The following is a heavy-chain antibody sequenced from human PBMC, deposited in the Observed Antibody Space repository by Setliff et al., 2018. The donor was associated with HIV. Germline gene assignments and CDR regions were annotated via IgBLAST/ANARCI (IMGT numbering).Heavy chain of an antibody. Sequence: GASVKVSCKASGHTFTSYDINWVRQATGRGLEWMGWMNPNSGNTGYAQKFQGRVTMTRNTSISTAYMELSSLRSEDTALYYCARVPRLGVPSDAFDIWGQGTMVT. CDR1: GHTFTSYD. V-gene: IGHV1-8*01. D-gene: IGHD1-26*01. J-gene: IGHJ3*02. CDR3: ARVPRLGVPSDAFDI. CDR2: MNPNSGNT.